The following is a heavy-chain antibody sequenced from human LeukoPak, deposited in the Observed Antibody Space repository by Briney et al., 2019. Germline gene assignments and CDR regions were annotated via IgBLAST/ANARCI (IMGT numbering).Heavy chain of an antibody. J-gene: IGHJ5*02. D-gene: IGHD3-10*01. CDR3: APRGLWFGELLGLQGLKGPAYNWFDP. Sequence: PSETLSLTCAVYGGSFSGYYWSWIRQPLGKGLEWIGEINHSGSTNYNPSLKSRVTISVDTSKNQFSLKLSSVTAADTAVYYCAPRGLWFGELLGLQGLKGPAYNWFDPWGQGTLVTVSS. CDR2: INHSGST. V-gene: IGHV4-34*01. CDR1: GGSFSGYY.